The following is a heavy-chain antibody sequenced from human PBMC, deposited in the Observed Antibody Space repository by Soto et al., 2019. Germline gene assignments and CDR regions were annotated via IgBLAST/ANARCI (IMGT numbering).Heavy chain of an antibody. CDR3: ARQQWLVRSWFDP. D-gene: IGHD6-19*01. V-gene: IGHV4-39*01. Sequence: SETLSLTCTVSGGSISSSSYYWGWIRQPPGKGLEWIGSIYYSGSTYYNPSLKSRVTISVDTSKNQFSLKLSSVTAADTAVYYCARQQWLVRSWFDPWGQGTLVTVS. CDR2: IYYSGST. J-gene: IGHJ5*02. CDR1: GGSISSSSYY.